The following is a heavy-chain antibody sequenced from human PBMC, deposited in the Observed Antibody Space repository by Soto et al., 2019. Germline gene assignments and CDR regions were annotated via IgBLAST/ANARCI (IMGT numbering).Heavy chain of an antibody. J-gene: IGHJ5*02. CDR1: AHSISNGYY. CDR2: IFHSGFT. V-gene: IGHV4-38-2*01. Sequence: PSETLSLTRAVSAHSISNGYYWAWIRQPPGKGLEGIGSIFHSGFTYFNPSLKSRVTISVDTSKNQFSLKLTSVTAADTAVYYCSREYSSSWNWFDPWGQGTLVTVSS. CDR3: SREYSSSWNWFDP. D-gene: IGHD6-6*01.